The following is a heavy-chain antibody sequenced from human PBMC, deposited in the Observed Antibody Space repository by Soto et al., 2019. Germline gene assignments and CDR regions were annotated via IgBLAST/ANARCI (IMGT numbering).Heavy chain of an antibody. Sequence: GGSQRLSCAASGFTFSSYAMSWVRQAPGKGLEWVSAISGSGGSTYYADSVKGRFTISRDNSKNTLYLQMNSLRAEDTAVYYCAKDRSYYDFWSGYYTGIGPFDYWGQGTLVTVSS. D-gene: IGHD3-3*01. J-gene: IGHJ4*02. CDR1: GFTFSSYA. CDR3: AKDRSYYDFWSGYYTGIGPFDY. V-gene: IGHV3-23*01. CDR2: ISGSGGST.